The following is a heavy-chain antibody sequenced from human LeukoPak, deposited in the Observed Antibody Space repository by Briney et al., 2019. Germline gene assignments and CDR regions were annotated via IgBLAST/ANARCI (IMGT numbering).Heavy chain of an antibody. Sequence: KSSETLSLICTVSGGSISSGSYSWTWIRQPAGKGLEWIGRIYISGSTNYNPSLKSRVTLSVDTSQNHFSLKLSSVNAADTTVYYWASAGCSPHDYWGQGSLVTVS. J-gene: IGHJ4*02. D-gene: IGHD2-15*01. CDR2: IYISGST. V-gene: IGHV4-61*02. CDR1: GGSISSGSYS. CDR3: ASAGCSPHDY.